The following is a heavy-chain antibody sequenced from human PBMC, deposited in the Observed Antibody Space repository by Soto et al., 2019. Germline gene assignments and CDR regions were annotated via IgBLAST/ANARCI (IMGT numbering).Heavy chain of an antibody. CDR2: ISSSSSYI. CDR3: ARDPAEALLFDY. Sequence: GGSLRLSCAASGFTFSSYSMNWVRQAPGKGLEWVSSISSSSSYIYYADSLKGRFTISRDNAKNSLYLQMNSLRAEDTAVYYCARDPAEALLFDYWGQGTLVTVSS. V-gene: IGHV3-21*01. J-gene: IGHJ4*02. CDR1: GFTFSSYS.